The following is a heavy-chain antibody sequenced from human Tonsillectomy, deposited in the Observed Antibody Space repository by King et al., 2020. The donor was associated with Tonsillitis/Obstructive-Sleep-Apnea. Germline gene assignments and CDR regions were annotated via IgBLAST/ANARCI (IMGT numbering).Heavy chain of an antibody. J-gene: IGHJ6*02. D-gene: IGHD3-10*01. Sequence: QLVQSGTEVKMPGASVRVSCKASDYSFTDYHINWVRQAPGQGLEWMGRINPTSGGTEYAQKFQGRVIMTRDTSINTAYMELTSLRSGDTAVYYCAKEQRQVGLFYNYGVDVGGHGTTVTVS. CDR2: INPTSGGT. CDR1: DYSFTDYH. V-gene: IGHV1-2*06. CDR3: AKEQRQVGLFYNYGVDV.